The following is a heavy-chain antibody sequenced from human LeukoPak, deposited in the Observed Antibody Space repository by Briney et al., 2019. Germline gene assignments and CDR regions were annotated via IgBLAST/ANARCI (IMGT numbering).Heavy chain of an antibody. CDR1: GGSISSSSYY. CDR2: IYYSGST. D-gene: IGHD3-22*01. V-gene: IGHV4-39*01. Sequence: SETLSLTCTVSGGSISSSSYYWGWIRQPPGRGLEWIGSIYYSGSTYYNPSLKSRVTISVDTSKNQFSLKLSSVTAADTAVYYRARLTYYYDGEDYWGQGTLVTVSS. CDR3: ARLTYYYDGEDY. J-gene: IGHJ4*02.